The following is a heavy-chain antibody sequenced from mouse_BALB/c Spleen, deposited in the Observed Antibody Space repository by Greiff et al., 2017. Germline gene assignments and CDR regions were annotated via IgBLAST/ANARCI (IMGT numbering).Heavy chain of an antibody. CDR1: GYTFTSYV. J-gene: IGHJ3*01. V-gene: IGHV1-14*01. CDR2: INPYNDGT. CDR3: ARTMGNYGFAY. Sequence: EVQLQQSGPELVKPGASVKMSCKASGYTFTSYVMHWVKQKPGQGLEWIGYINPYNDGTKYNEKFKGKATLTSDKSSSTAYMELSSLTSEDSAVYYCARTMGNYGFAYWGQGTLVTVSA. D-gene: IGHD2-1*01.